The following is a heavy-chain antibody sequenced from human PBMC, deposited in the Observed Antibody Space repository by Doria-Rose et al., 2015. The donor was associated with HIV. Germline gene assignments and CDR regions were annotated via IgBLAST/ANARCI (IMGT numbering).Heavy chain of an antibody. CDR3: ARIKSSRWYHKYYFDF. D-gene: IGHD6-13*01. CDR1: GVSLSSPGMG. V-gene: IGHV2-26*01. Sequence: SGPVLVKPTETLTLTCTVSGVSLSSPGMGVSWIRQPPGKALEWLANIVSDDERSYKTSLKSRLTSSRVTSKSQVVLTMTGMDPVDTATYYCARIKSSRWYHKYYFDFWGQGTLVIVSA. CDR2: IVSDDER. J-gene: IGHJ4*02.